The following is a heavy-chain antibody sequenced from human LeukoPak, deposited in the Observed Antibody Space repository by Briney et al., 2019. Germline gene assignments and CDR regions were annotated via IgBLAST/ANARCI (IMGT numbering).Heavy chain of an antibody. CDR1: GFTFSSYW. D-gene: IGHD1-26*01. Sequence: PGGSLRLSCAASGFTFSSYWMNWVRQAPGKGLEWVANIKQSGSEKHYVDSVKGRFTISRDNAKNSLYLQMNSLRAEDTAVYYCARVGSYYSNAGYFDYWGQGTLVTVSS. CDR2: IKQSGSEK. V-gene: IGHV3-7*03. CDR3: ARVGSYYSNAGYFDY. J-gene: IGHJ4*02.